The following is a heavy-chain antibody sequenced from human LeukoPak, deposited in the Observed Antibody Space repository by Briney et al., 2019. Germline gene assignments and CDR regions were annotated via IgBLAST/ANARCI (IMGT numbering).Heavy chain of an antibody. CDR3: ASPIAAAGGFDP. J-gene: IGHJ5*02. Sequence: GGSLRLSCAASGFTFSSYAMHWVRQAPGKGLEWVAVISYDGSNKYYADSVKGRFTISRDNSKNTLYLQMNSLRAEDTAVYYCASPIAAAGGFDPWGQGTLVTVS. D-gene: IGHD6-13*01. V-gene: IGHV3-30*04. CDR1: GFTFSSYA. CDR2: ISYDGSNK.